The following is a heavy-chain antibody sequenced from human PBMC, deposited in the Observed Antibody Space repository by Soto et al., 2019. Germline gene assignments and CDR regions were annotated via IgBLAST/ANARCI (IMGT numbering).Heavy chain of an antibody. CDR3: ARLGFNFFFQAEDGIRDHFPVSAVLLNRSSDL. V-gene: IGHV5-51*01. D-gene: IGHD3-3*01. Sequence: VRQMPGEGLEWMVIIYPGDSDTRYSPSFQGQVTISADKSINSVYLQWSSLKASDTATYYCARLGFNFFFQAEDGIRDHFPVSAVLLNRSSDL. CDR2: IYPGDSDT. J-gene: IGHJ2*01.